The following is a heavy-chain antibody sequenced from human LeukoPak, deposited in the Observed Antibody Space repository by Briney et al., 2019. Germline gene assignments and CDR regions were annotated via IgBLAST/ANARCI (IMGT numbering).Heavy chain of an antibody. CDR2: IYHSGST. J-gene: IGHJ6*03. V-gene: IGHV4-38-2*02. CDR3: ARDYGDYAYYYYYYMDV. Sequence: PSETLSLTCAVSGYSISSGYYWGWIRQPPGKGLEWIGSIYHSGSTYYNPSLKSRVTISVDTSKNQFSLKLSSVTAADTAVYYCARDYGDYAYYYYYYMDVWGKGTTVTVSS. CDR1: GYSISSGYY. D-gene: IGHD4-17*01.